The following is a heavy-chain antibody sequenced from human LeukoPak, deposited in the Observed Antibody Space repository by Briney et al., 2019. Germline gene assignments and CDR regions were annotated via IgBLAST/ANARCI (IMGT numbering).Heavy chain of an antibody. J-gene: IGHJ5*02. Sequence: PSETLSLTCAVVDLNMIGYYWSWIRQPPGKGLEWIGEIDHSGSTTYNPSLKGRVSISIDTSRNQFYLTANSVSAADTAVYYCALVVYHSGRPGPWGQGTPVTVSS. D-gene: IGHD1-14*01. CDR2: IDHSGST. V-gene: IGHV4-34*08. CDR3: ALVVYHSGRPGP. CDR1: DLNMIGYY.